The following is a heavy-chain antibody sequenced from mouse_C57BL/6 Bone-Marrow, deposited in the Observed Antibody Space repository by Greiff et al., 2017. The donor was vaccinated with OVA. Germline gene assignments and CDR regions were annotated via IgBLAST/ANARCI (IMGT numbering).Heavy chain of an antibody. CDR1: GFTFSSYT. CDR2: ISGGGGNT. J-gene: IGHJ4*01. Sequence: EVMLVESGGGLVKPGGSLKLSCAASGFTFSSYTMPWVRQTPEKRLEWVATISGGGGNTYYPDSVKGRFTISRDNAKNTLYLQMSSLRSEDTALYYCARQGDAMDYWGQGTSVTVSS. CDR3: ARQGDAMDY. V-gene: IGHV5-9*01.